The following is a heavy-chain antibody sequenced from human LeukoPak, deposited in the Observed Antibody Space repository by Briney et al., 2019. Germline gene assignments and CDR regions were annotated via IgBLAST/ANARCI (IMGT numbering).Heavy chain of an antibody. CDR3: ARRQQWLVRGYYYYYGMDV. J-gene: IGHJ6*02. D-gene: IGHD6-19*01. V-gene: IGHV3-11*01. CDR2: ISSSGRTI. Sequence: GGSLRLSCAASGFTFSDYYMSWIRQAPGKGLEWVSYISSSGRTIYYADSVKGRFTISRDNAKNSLYLQMNSLRAEDTGVYYCARRQQWLVRGYYYYYGMDVWGQGTTVTVSS. CDR1: GFTFSDYY.